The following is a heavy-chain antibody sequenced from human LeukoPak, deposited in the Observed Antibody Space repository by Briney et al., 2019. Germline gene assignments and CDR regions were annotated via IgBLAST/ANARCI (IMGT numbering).Heavy chain of an antibody. CDR3: ARKGRDGYNWYFDY. CDR2: ISSSGSTI. J-gene: IGHJ4*02. CDR1: GFTFSSYE. Sequence: GGSLRLSCAASGFTFSSYEMNWVRQAPGKGLEWVSYISSSGSTIYYADSVKGRFTISRDNAKNSLYLQMNSLRAEDTAVYYCARKGRDGYNWYFDYWGQGTLVTVSS. V-gene: IGHV3-48*03. D-gene: IGHD5-24*01.